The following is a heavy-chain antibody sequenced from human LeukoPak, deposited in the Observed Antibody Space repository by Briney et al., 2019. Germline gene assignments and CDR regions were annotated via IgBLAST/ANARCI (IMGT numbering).Heavy chain of an antibody. CDR3: ARGGRYSFDY. CDR1: GFTFSAYS. Sequence: QSGGSLRLSCAASGFTFSAYSINWVRQALGKGLEWISHISSGGDTTYYADSVKGRFTISRDNGKNSLYLQMNSLRAEDTGVYSCARGGRYSFDYWGQGTLVTVSS. CDR2: ISSGGDTT. V-gene: IGHV3-48*01. J-gene: IGHJ4*02. D-gene: IGHD1-26*01.